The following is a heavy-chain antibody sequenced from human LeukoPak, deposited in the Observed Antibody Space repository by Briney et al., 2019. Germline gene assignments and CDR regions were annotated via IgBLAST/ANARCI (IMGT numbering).Heavy chain of an antibody. D-gene: IGHD6-19*01. CDR1: GFTFSSYE. Sequence: PGGSLRLSCAASGFTFSSYEMNWVRQAPGKGLEWVSYISSSGSTIYYADSVKGRFTISRDNAKNSLYLQMNSLRAEDTAVYYCARGGSGWVFFDYWGQGTLVTVSS. V-gene: IGHV3-48*03. CDR2: ISSSGSTI. CDR3: ARGGSGWVFFDY. J-gene: IGHJ4*02.